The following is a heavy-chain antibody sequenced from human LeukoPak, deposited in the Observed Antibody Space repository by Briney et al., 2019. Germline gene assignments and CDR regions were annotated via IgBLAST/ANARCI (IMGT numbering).Heavy chain of an antibody. CDR2: INPNSGGT. V-gene: IGHV1-2*02. CDR3: ARDRISMTTVTTADY. J-gene: IGHJ4*02. D-gene: IGHD4-17*01. CDR1: GYTFTGYY. Sequence: ASVKVSCKASGYTFTGYYMHWVRPAPGQGLEWMGWINPNSGGTNYAQKFQGRVTMTRDTSISTAYMELSRLRSDDTAVYYCARDRISMTTVTTADYWGQGTLVTVPS.